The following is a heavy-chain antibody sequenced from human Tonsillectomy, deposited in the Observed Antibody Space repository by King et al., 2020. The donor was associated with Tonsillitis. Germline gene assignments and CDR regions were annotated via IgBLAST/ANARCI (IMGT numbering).Heavy chain of an antibody. Sequence: LVESGGGLIQPGGSLRLSCAASGVTFSSYAMSWVRQAPGKGLGWVSGISNSGGKTYYADSLKGRFTISRDNSKNTLFLQMNSLRAGDTAAYYCAKDGHSSGWYYFDYWGQGTLVTVSS. CDR3: AKDGHSSGWYYFDY. D-gene: IGHD6-19*01. CDR2: ISNSGGKT. CDR1: GVTFSSYA. V-gene: IGHV3-23*04. J-gene: IGHJ4*02.